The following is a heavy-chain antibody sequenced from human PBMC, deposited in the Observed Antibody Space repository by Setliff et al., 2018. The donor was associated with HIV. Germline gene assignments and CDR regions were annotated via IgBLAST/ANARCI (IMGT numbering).Heavy chain of an antibody. CDR3: ARDYNYIPDY. V-gene: IGHV4-38-2*02. Sequence: SETLSLTCTVSGGSISSYYWGWIRQPPGKGLEWIGSIYHSGSTYYNPSLRSRVTISVDTSTSTAYMELRSLRSDDTAEYYCARDYNYIPDYWGQGTRVTVSS. CDR1: GGSISSYY. J-gene: IGHJ4*02. D-gene: IGHD1-1*01. CDR2: IYHSGST.